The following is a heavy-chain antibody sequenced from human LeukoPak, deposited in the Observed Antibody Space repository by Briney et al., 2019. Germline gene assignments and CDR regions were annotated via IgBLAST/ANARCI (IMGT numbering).Heavy chain of an antibody. V-gene: IGHV3-48*03. CDR1: GFTFSSYE. CDR3: ARLGRGGDCYSDY. J-gene: IGHJ4*02. D-gene: IGHD2-21*02. CDR2: ISSSGSTI. Sequence: GGSLRLSCAASGFTFSSYEMYWVRQAPGKGLEWVSYISSSGSTIYYADSVKGRFTISRDNAKNSLYLQMNSLRAEDTAVYYCARLGRGGDCYSDYWGQGTLVTVSS.